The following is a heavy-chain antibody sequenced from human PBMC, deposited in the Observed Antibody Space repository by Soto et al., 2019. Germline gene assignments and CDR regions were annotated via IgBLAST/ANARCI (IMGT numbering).Heavy chain of an antibody. V-gene: IGHV1-18*01. D-gene: IGHD6-19*01. J-gene: IGHJ5*02. CDR2: ISAYNGNT. CDR3: ARDPIAVAGTVWFDP. Sequence: ASVKVSCKASGYTFTSYGISWVRQAPGQGLEWMGWISAYNGNTNYAQKLQGRVTMTTDTSTSTAYMELRSLRSDDTAVYYCARDPIAVAGTVWFDPWAQGTLVTVSS. CDR1: GYTFTSYG.